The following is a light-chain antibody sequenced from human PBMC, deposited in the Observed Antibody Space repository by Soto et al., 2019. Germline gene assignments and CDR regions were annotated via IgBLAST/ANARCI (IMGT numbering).Light chain of an antibody. CDR1: SSDVGGYDY. CDR2: DVS. J-gene: IGLJ2*01. Sequence: QSALTQPASVSGSPGQSITISCTGTSSDVGGYDYVCWYQQHPGKAPKLMISDVSNRPSGISNRFSGSKSGNTASLTISGLRAEDEAHYYCSSYTTSSTLVVFGGGTKLTVL. V-gene: IGLV2-14*03. CDR3: SSYTTSSTLVV.